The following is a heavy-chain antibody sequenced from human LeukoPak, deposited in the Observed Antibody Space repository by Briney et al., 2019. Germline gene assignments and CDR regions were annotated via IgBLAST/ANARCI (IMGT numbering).Heavy chain of an antibody. CDR1: GFTFSDYY. J-gene: IGHJ3*02. V-gene: IGHV3-11*04. Sequence: GGSLRLSCAASGFTFSDYYMGWVRQAPGKGLEWASYISSSGSAIYSADSVKGRFTISRGNARNSLYLQMNSLRAEDTAVYYCARAINDAFDIWGQGTMVTISS. CDR3: ARAINDAFDI. CDR2: ISSSGSAI. D-gene: IGHD2-2*01.